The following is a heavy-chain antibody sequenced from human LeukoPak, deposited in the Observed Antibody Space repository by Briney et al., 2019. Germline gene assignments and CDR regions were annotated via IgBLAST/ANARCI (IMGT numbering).Heavy chain of an antibody. Sequence: PGGSLRLSCAVSGFTFSSYWMSWVRQAPGKGLEWVANIKQDGSEKYYVDSVKGRFTISRDNAKNSLYLQMNSLRAEDTAVYYCASEGTITIFGVVIWGQGTLVTVSS. CDR2: IKQDGSEK. CDR1: GFTFSSYW. J-gene: IGHJ4*02. CDR3: ASEGTITIFGVVI. D-gene: IGHD3-3*01. V-gene: IGHV3-7*01.